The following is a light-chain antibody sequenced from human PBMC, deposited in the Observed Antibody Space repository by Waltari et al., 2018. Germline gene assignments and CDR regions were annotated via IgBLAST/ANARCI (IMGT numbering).Light chain of an antibody. J-gene: IGKJ1*01. CDR1: QGIANN. Sequence: DTQMTQSPSSLSALVGDTVTITCQASQGIANNLNWYQWKPGKAPKLLIYRASSLQSVLPSRFRGSGSGTAFILTISSLQPEDFATYYCQQGSSYPRTFGQGTRVE. CDR3: QQGSSYPRT. V-gene: IGKV1-16*01. CDR2: RAS.